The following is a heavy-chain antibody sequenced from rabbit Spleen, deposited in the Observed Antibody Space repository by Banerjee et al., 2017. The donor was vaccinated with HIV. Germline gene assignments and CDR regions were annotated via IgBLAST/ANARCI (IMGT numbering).Heavy chain of an antibody. CDR3: ARDTATSFSSYGMDL. D-gene: IGHD7-1*01. V-gene: IGHV1S40*01. J-gene: IGHJ6*01. CDR2: IVGSSSGFT. CDR1: GFSFISGYY. Sequence: QSLEESGGDLVKPGTSLTLTCTASGFSFISGYYMCWVRQAPGKGLEWISCIVGSSSGFTYSATWAKGRFTCSKTSSTTVTLQMTSLTVADTATYFCARDTATSFSSYGMDLWGPGTLVTVS.